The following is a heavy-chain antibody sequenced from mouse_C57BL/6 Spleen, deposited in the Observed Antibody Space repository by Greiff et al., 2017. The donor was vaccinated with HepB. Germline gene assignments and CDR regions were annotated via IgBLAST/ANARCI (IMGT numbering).Heavy chain of an antibody. J-gene: IGHJ3*01. CDR1: GYAFTNYL. V-gene: IGHV1-54*01. Sequence: QVQLQQSGAELVRPGTSAKVSCKASGYAFTNYLIEWVKQRPGQGLEWIGVINPGSGGTNYNEKFKGKATLTADKSSSTAYMQLSSLTSEDSAVYFCARTGSGPWFAYWGQGTLVTVSA. CDR3: ARTGSGPWFAY. CDR2: INPGSGGT.